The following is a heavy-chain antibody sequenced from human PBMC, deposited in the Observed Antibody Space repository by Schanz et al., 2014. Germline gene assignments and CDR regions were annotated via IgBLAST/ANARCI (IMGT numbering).Heavy chain of an antibody. V-gene: IGHV4-34*01. D-gene: IGHD4-17*01. CDR2: INHSANT. CDR3: ARSPGDFPGWFDS. CDR1: GRSFSGYY. J-gene: IGHJ5*01. Sequence: QVQLQQWGAGLLKPSETLSLTCAVDGRSFSGYYWSWIRQSPDKGLEWIGEINHSANTTYNPSLKSRVTISVDSSKKQFSLMLNAVTAADTAVYYCARSPGDFPGWFDSWGQGTLVTVSS.